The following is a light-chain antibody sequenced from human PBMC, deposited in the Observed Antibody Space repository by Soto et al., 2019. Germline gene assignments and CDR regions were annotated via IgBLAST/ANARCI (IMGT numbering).Light chain of an antibody. CDR2: WAS. V-gene: IGKV4-1*01. Sequence: DIVMTQSPDSLAVSLGERATINCKSSQSLFYSSNNKDYLAWYQQKPGQPPRLLIYWASTRESGVPERFSGSGSGTDFTLTVSSLQAEDVEVSYCQKYFNTPWTFGQGTKVEIK. CDR1: QSLFYSSNNKDY. CDR3: QKYFNTPWT. J-gene: IGKJ1*01.